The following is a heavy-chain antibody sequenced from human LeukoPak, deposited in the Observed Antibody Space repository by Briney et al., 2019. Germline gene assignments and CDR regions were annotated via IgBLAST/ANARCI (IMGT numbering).Heavy chain of an antibody. CDR1: GFTFSDYA. CDR2: ISSDGTNK. J-gene: IGHJ4*02. V-gene: IGHV3-30*04. CDR3: SLTTLPVVYYFDY. Sequence: GGSLRLSCSASGFTFSDYAMHWVRQAPGKGLEWVALISSDGTNKYYAESVRGRFTISRDNSANTLYLYMNSLTGADTSVYYCSLTTLPVVYYFDYWGQGTLVTVSS. D-gene: IGHD1/OR15-1a*01.